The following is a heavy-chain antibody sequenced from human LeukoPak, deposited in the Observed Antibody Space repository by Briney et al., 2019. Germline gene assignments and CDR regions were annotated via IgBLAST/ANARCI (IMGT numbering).Heavy chain of an antibody. CDR2: ISNSGRGI. CDR3: GRGHWGLDY. D-gene: IGHD7-27*01. J-gene: IGHJ4*02. CDR1: GFTFSDSY. Sequence: GGSLRLSCTASGFTFSDSYMTWIRQAPGKGLEWVSYISNSGRGINYADSVKGRFTISRDNAMSSLYLQMNSLRVEDTAVYYCGRGHWGLDYWGQGTLVTVSS. V-gene: IGHV3-11*04.